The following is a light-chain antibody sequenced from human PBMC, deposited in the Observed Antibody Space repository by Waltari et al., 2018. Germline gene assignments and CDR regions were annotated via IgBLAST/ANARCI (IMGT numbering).Light chain of an antibody. Sequence: SYVLTQPPSVSVAPGKTARLTCGANALERRSVHWYQQKPGQPPVLVLYYDTDRASGIPERFSGSNSGNTATLTISGVEAGDEADYYCQVWDSNNDHVVFGGGTKLTVL. V-gene: IGLV3-21*04. J-gene: IGLJ3*02. CDR2: YDT. CDR3: QVWDSNNDHVV. CDR1: ALERRS.